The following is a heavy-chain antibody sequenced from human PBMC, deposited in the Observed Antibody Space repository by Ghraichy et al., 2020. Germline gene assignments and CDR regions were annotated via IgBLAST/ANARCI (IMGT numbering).Heavy chain of an antibody. D-gene: IGHD1-26*01. CDR3: AREVSYGGSFDY. CDR2: IYYSGST. CDR1: GGSISSYY. Sequence: SETLSLTCTVSGGSISSYYWSWIRQPPGKGLEWIGYIYYSGSTNYNPSLKSRVTISVDTSKNQFSLKLSSVTAADTAVYYCAREVSYGGSFDYWGQGTLVIVSS. J-gene: IGHJ4*02. V-gene: IGHV4-59*01.